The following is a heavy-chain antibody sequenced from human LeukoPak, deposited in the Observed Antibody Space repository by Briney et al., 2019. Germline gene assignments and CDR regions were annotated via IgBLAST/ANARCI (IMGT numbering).Heavy chain of an antibody. CDR3: AKGRDGYIDY. CDR2: ISGSGGST. V-gene: IGHV3-23*01. D-gene: IGHD5-24*01. Sequence: PGGSLRLSCAASGFSFSSYAIHWVRQASGKGLEWVSGISGSGGSTYYADSVKGRFTISRDDSKNTLCLQMNSLRDGDTAVYYCAKGRDGYIDYWGHGTLVTVSS. CDR1: GFSFSSYA. J-gene: IGHJ4*01.